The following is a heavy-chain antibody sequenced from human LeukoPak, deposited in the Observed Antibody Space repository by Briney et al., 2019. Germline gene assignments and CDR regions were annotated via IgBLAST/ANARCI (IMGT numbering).Heavy chain of an antibody. CDR2: ISYDGSNK. D-gene: IGHD5-18*01. Sequence: GGSLRLSCAASRSTFSSYGMHWVRQAPGKGLEWVALISYDGSNKYYADSVKGRFTISRDNSKNTLYLQMNSLRAEDTAVYYCAKGELGLWFDYWGQGTLVTVSS. V-gene: IGHV3-30*18. J-gene: IGHJ4*02. CDR1: RSTFSSYG. CDR3: AKGELGLWFDY.